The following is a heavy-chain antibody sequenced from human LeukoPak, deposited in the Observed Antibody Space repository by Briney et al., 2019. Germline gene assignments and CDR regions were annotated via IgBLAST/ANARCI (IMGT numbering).Heavy chain of an antibody. D-gene: IGHD2-2*01. CDR1: GYTFTSYG. V-gene: IGHV1-69*13. CDR3: ARGVVVVPAATSPYYFDY. Sequence: SVKVSCKASGYTFTSYGISWVRQAPGQGLEWMGGIIPIFGTANYAQKFQGRVTITADESTSTAYMELSSLRSEDTAVYYCARGVVVVPAATSPYYFDYWGQGTLVTVSS. CDR2: IIPIFGTA. J-gene: IGHJ4*02.